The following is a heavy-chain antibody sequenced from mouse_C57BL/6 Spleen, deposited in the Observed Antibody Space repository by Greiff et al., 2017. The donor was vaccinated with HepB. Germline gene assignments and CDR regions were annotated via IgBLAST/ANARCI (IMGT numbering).Heavy chain of an antibody. CDR2: IHPNSGST. Sequence: QVQLKQPGAELVKPGASVKLSCKASGYTFTSYWMHWVKQRPGQGLEWIGMIHPNSGSTNYNEKFKSKATLTVDKSSSTAYMQLSSLTSEDSAVYYCARSGWLLRNFDYWGQGTTLTVSS. V-gene: IGHV1-64*01. J-gene: IGHJ2*01. D-gene: IGHD2-3*01. CDR3: ARSGWLLRNFDY. CDR1: GYTFTSYW.